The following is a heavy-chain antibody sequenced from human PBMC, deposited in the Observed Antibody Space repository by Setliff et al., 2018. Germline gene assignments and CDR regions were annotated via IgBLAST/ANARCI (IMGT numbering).Heavy chain of an antibody. Sequence: GESLKISCKGSGYNFTTYWIGWVRQMPGKGLEWMGVIYPGDSDTKYSPSFEGQVTISVDKSINTAYLQWSSLRASDTAIYYCARHPYYYGSGTYLDNNNRWFDPWGQGTLVTVSS. CDR2: IYPGDSDT. D-gene: IGHD3-10*01. CDR1: GYNFTTYW. J-gene: IGHJ5*02. CDR3: ARHPYYYGSGTYLDNNNRWFDP. V-gene: IGHV5-51*01.